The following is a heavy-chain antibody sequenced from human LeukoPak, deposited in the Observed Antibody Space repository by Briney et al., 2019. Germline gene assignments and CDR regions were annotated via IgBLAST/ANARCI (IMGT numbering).Heavy chain of an antibody. V-gene: IGHV3-48*02. CDR1: GFTFSSYS. J-gene: IGHJ4*02. Sequence: GGSLGLSCAASGFTFSSYSMNWVRQAPGKGLEWVSYISDSSSTIYYADSVKGRFTISRDNAKNSLYLQMNSLRDEDTAVYYCARDSSGWYYFDYWGQGTLVTVSS. CDR3: ARDSSGWYYFDY. D-gene: IGHD6-19*01. CDR2: ISDSSSTI.